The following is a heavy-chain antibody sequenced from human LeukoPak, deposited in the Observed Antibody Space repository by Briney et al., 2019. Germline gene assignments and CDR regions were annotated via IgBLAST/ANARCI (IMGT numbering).Heavy chain of an antibody. CDR2: ISGSGGST. Sequence: GGSLRLSCAASGFTVSSNYMSWVRQAPGKGLEWVSAISGSGGSTYYADSVKGRFTISRDNSENTLYLQMNSLRAEDTAVYYCAKEYDFWSGYYTLWDYWGQGTLVTVSS. CDR1: GFTVSSNY. V-gene: IGHV3-23*01. D-gene: IGHD3-3*01. J-gene: IGHJ4*02. CDR3: AKEYDFWSGYYTLWDY.